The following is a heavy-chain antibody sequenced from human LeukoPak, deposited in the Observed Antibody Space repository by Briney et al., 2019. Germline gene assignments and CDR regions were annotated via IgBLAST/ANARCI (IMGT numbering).Heavy chain of an antibody. CDR1: GFTFSAYW. D-gene: IGHD6-13*01. J-gene: IGHJ4*02. Sequence: GGSLRLSCAASGFTFSAYWMTWVRQAPGKGLEWVAVISYDGSNKYCADSVKGRFTISRDDSKNTLYLQMNSLRAEDTAVYYCAKDRSSSWSFDYWGQGTLVTVSS. V-gene: IGHV3-30*18. CDR3: AKDRSSSWSFDY. CDR2: ISYDGSNK.